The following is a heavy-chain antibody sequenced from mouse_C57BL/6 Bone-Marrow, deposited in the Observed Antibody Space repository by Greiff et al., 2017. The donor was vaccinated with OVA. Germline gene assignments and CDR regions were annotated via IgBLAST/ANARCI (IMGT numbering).Heavy chain of an antibody. V-gene: IGHV1-75*01. Sequence: QVHVKQSGPGLVQPGASVKISCAASGYTFTDYYINWVRQSPGQGLEWIGWICPGGGSTYCDEKLKGKAILTVDKSSSTYYMLLSRLTSEDSTVYFGARDWHLDYWGQGTTVTVSS. CDR2: ICPGGGST. CDR3: ARDWHLDY. J-gene: IGHJ4*01. CDR1: GYTFTDYY. D-gene: IGHD3-1*01.